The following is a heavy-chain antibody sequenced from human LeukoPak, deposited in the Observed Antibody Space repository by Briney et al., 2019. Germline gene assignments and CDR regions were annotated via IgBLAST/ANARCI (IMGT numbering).Heavy chain of an antibody. CDR1: GDSVSSNSAA. CDR2: TYYRSKWYN. Sequence: SQTLSLTCAISGDSVSSNSAAWNWIRQSPSRGLEWLGRTYYRSKWYNDYAVSVKSRITINPDTSKNQFSLQLNSVTPEDTAVYYCARAKYNWNLRYNWFDPWGQGTLVTVSS. J-gene: IGHJ5*02. D-gene: IGHD1-7*01. V-gene: IGHV6-1*01. CDR3: ARAKYNWNLRYNWFDP.